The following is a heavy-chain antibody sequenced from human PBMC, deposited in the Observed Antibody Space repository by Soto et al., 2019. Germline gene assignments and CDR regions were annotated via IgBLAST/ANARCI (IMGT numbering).Heavy chain of an antibody. CDR2: INHSGST. Sequence: SETLSLTCAVYGGSFSGYYWSWIRQPPGKGLEWIGEINHSGSTNYNPSLKSRVTISVDTSKNQFSLKLSSVTAADTAVYYCARGLYGDSIDYWGQGTLVTVSS. D-gene: IGHD4-17*01. V-gene: IGHV4-34*01. J-gene: IGHJ4*02. CDR3: ARGLYGDSIDY. CDR1: GGSFSGYY.